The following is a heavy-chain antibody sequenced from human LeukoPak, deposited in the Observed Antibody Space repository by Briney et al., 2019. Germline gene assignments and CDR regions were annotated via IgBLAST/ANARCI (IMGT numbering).Heavy chain of an antibody. V-gene: IGHV3-74*01. D-gene: IGHD6-19*01. CDR3: ARESSGWVLCAFEI. J-gene: IGHJ3*02. CDR1: GFTFSSYW. Sequence: PGGSLRLSCAVSGFTFSSYWMHWVRQAPGKGLVWVSRINSDGSSTSYADSVKGRFTISRDNAKNTLYLQMNSLRAEDTAVYYCARESSGWVLCAFEICGQRKMCTVSP. CDR2: INSDGSST.